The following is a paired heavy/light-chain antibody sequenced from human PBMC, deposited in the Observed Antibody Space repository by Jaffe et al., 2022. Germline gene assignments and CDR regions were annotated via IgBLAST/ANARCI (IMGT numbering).Heavy chain of an antibody. J-gene: IGHJ5*02. CDR3: ARDQCTVTTCFRWFDP. V-gene: IGHV6-1*01. CDR1: GDSVSSNSAA. D-gene: IGHD4-17*01. CDR2: TYYRSKWYN. Sequence: QVQLQQSGPGLVKPSQTLSLTCAVSGDSVSSNSAAWIWIRQSPSRGLEWLGRTYYRSKWYNNYAVSVKSRITINPDTSKNQFSLQLNSVTPEDTAVYYCARDQCTVTTCFRWFDPWGQGTLVTVSS.
Light chain of an antibody. CDR3: CSYAGSITLV. CDR1: SSDVGSYNL. CDR2: EVS. Sequence: QSALTQPASVSGSPGQSITISCTGTSSDVGSYNLVSWYQQYPGKAPKVMIYEVSQRPSGVSNRFSGSKSGNTASLTISGLQAEDEADYYCCSYAGSITLVFGGGTKLTVL. J-gene: IGLJ3*02. V-gene: IGLV2-23*02.